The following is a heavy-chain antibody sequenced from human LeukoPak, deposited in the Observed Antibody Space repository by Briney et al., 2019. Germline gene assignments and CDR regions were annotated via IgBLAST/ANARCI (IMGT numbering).Heavy chain of an antibody. D-gene: IGHD5-12*01. V-gene: IGHV4-31*03. CDR1: GGSISSGDYY. CDR3: ARDRYGGYDFDY. J-gene: IGHJ4*02. Sequence: SETLSLTCTVSGGSISSGDYYWGWIRQHPGKGLEWIGYIYYSGTTYYNPSLRSRVTISVDTSKNQFSLKLNSVTAADTAVYYCARDRYGGYDFDYWGQGILVTVSS. CDR2: IYYSGTT.